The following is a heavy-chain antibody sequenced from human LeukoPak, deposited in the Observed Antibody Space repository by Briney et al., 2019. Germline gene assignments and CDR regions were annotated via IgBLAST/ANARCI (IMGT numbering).Heavy chain of an antibody. Sequence: VKPSQTLSLTCTVSGGSISSSSYYWGWIRQPPGKGLEWIGSIYYSGSTYYNPSLKSRVTISVDTSKNQFSLKLSSVTAADTAVYYCARHLPMSLIDYWGQGTLVTVSS. CDR1: GGSISSSSYY. CDR2: IYYSGST. CDR3: ARHLPMSLIDY. J-gene: IGHJ4*02. V-gene: IGHV4-39*01. D-gene: IGHD3-10*02.